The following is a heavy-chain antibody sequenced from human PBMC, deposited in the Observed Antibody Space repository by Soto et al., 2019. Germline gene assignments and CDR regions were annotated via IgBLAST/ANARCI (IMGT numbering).Heavy chain of an antibody. CDR1: GGSISSYY. J-gene: IGHJ5*02. D-gene: IGHD2-2*01. V-gene: IGHV4-59*08. Sequence: SETLSLTCTVSGGSISSYYWSWIRQPPGKGLEWIGYIYYSGSTNYNPSLKSRVTISVDTSKNQFSLKLSSVTAADTAVYYCARCPSWVVPAAKVPLENWFDPWGQGTLVTVSS. CDR2: IYYSGST. CDR3: ARCPSWVVPAAKVPLENWFDP.